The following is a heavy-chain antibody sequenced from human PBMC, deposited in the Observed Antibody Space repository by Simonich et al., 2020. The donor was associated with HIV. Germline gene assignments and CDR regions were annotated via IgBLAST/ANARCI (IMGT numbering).Heavy chain of an antibody. CDR3: VTDKGYCSGGSCYQDAFDI. V-gene: IGHV5-51*03. Sequence: EVQLVQSGAEVKKPGESLKISCKGSGYSFTSYLIGWVRQMPGKGLGGMGIIYPGDSDTRYSPSFQGQVTTSADKSISTAYLQWSSLKASDTAMYYCVTDKGYCSGGSCYQDAFDIWGQGTMVTVSS. J-gene: IGHJ3*02. CDR1: GYSFTSYL. CDR2: IYPGDSDT. D-gene: IGHD2-15*01.